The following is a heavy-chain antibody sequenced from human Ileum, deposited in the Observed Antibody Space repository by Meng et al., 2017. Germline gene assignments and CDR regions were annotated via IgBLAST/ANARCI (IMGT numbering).Heavy chain of an antibody. V-gene: IGHV3-64*02. Sequence: GGSLRLSCVASGFTFSALPMHWVRLAPGKGLEYVSSILGDWGTTFYADSVKGRFTISRDNSKNTLDLQMDSLRPEDMAVYYCARDLIKSGFAFGYWGQGTLVTVSS. CDR2: ILGDWGTT. J-gene: IGHJ4*02. D-gene: IGHD5-12*01. CDR1: GFTFSALP. CDR3: ARDLIKSGFAFGY.